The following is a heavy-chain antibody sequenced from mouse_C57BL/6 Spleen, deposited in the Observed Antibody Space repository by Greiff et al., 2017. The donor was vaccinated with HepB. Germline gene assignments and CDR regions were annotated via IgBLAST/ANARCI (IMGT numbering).Heavy chain of an antibody. Sequence: EVQLQQSGPGLVKPSQSLSLTCSVTGYSITSGYYWNWIRQFPGNKLEWMGYISYDGSNNYNPSLKNRISITRDTSKNQFFLKLNSVTTEDTATYYCARDEGTTVVAPYFDYWGQGTTLTVSS. V-gene: IGHV3-6*01. D-gene: IGHD1-1*01. CDR3: ARDEGTTVVAPYFDY. CDR2: ISYDGSN. J-gene: IGHJ2*01. CDR1: GYSITSGYY.